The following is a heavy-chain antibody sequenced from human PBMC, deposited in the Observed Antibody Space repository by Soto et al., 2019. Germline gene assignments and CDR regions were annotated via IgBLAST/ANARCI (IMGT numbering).Heavy chain of an antibody. V-gene: IGHV5-10-1*01. J-gene: IGHJ6*02. Sequence: LGESLKISCKGSGYRFTSYWISWVRQMPGKGLEWMGRIDPSDSYTNYSPSFQGHVTISADKSISTAYLQWSSLKASDTAMYYCARTSMQSRGYSYGHGGMDVWGQGTTVTVS. CDR2: IDPSDSYT. D-gene: IGHD5-18*01. CDR3: ARTSMQSRGYSYGHGGMDV. CDR1: GYRFTSYW.